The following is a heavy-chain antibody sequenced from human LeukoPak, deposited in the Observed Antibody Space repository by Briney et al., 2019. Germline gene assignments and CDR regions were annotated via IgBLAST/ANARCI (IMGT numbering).Heavy chain of an antibody. CDR1: GGSISSYY. Sequence: SETLSLTCIVSGGSISSYYWSWIRQPPGKGLEWIGYIYYSGSTNYNPFLKSRVTISGDTSKKQFSLKLSSVTAADTAVYYCARLYDSSGYGFDYWGQGTLVTVSS. V-gene: IGHV4-59*08. J-gene: IGHJ4*02. CDR2: IYYSGST. CDR3: ARLYDSSGYGFDY. D-gene: IGHD3-22*01.